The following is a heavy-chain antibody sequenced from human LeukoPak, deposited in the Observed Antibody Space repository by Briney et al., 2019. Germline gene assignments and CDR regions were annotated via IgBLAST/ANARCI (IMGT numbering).Heavy chain of an antibody. D-gene: IGHD4-17*01. CDR2: INSAGPT. CDR1: GGSLKNHY. J-gene: IGHJ5*02. Sequence: PSETLSLTCAVSGGSLKNHYLTWIRQSPGKRLEWIGLINSAGPTVYDPSLKSRVSISIDTSKNQFSLTMRSMTATDTAVYYCARDEAGHYALALWGQGTPVTVSS. CDR3: ARDEAGHYALAL. V-gene: IGHV4-34*01.